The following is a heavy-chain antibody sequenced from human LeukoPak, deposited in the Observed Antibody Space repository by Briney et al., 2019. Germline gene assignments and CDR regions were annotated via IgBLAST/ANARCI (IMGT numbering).Heavy chain of an antibody. J-gene: IGHJ4*02. V-gene: IGHV4-4*07. Sequence: SETLSLTCTVSGGSISGHFWSWIRQPSGKGLEWIGSIYSSGTTNYNPSLKSRVTMSVDTSKNQLSLQLASVTAADTAVYYCTKATQWLAFDYWGRGTQVTVSS. D-gene: IGHD6-19*01. CDR1: GGSISGHF. CDR2: IYSSGTT. CDR3: TKATQWLAFDY.